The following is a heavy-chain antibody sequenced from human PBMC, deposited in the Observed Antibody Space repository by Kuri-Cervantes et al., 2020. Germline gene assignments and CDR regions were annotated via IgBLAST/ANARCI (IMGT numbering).Heavy chain of an antibody. CDR1: GFTFNSYA. CDR2: ISGSGDDT. Sequence: LSLTCAASGFTFNSYALSWVRQAPGKGLEWVSAISGSGDDTYYADSVKGRFTFSRDNSKNTLYLQMNSLRAEDTAVYYCARTDGDYVPFDIWGQGTLVTVSS. J-gene: IGHJ4*02. V-gene: IGHV3-23*01. CDR3: ARTDGDYVPFDI. D-gene: IGHD4-17*01.